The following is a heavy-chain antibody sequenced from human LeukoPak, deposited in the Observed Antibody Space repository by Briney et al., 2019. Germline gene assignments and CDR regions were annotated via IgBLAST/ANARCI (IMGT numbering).Heavy chain of an antibody. J-gene: IGHJ6*02. CDR1: GFTLGDYA. D-gene: IGHD3-3*01. V-gene: IGHV3-49*04. CDR3: SRGTIFGVVVMYYSGMDV. CDR2: IRSNGYGGTT. Sequence: GRSLRLSCAASGFTLGDYALNWVRQAPGKGLEWVGLIRSNGYGGTTEYAASVKGRFTISRDDSKSIAYLQMNSLKTEDTAVYYCSRGTIFGVVVMYYSGMDVWGQGTTVTVSS.